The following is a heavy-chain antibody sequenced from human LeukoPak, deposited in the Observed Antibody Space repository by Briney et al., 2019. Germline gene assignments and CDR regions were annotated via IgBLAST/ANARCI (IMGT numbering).Heavy chain of an antibody. Sequence: GGSLRLSCAASGFTFSHAWMSWVRQAPGKGLEWVSVLYSGGGAYYADSVKDRFTISRDYSQNTLLLQMNSLRAEDTALYYCARGKTSDDIIEDAFDIWGQGTMVAVSS. D-gene: IGHD3-9*01. CDR3: ARGKTSDDIIEDAFDI. J-gene: IGHJ3*02. V-gene: IGHV3-66*01. CDR2: LYSGGGA. CDR1: GFTFSHAW.